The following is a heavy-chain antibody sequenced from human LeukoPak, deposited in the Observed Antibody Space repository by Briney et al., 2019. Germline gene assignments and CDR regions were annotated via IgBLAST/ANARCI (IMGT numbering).Heavy chain of an antibody. D-gene: IGHD3-3*01. CDR3: ARETIFGVVIMSY. V-gene: IGHV1-2*02. CDR2: IDPNSGAT. CDR1: GYTFTGYY. Sequence: ASVKVSCKASGYTFTGYYMHWVRQAPGQGLEWMGWIDPNSGATNYAKKFQGRVAMTRDTSISTAYMDLTRLTFDDTAVYYCARETIFGVVIMSYWGQGTLVTVSS. J-gene: IGHJ4*02.